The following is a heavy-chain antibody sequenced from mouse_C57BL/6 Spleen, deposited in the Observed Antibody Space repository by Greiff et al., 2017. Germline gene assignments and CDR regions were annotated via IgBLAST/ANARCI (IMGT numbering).Heavy chain of an antibody. V-gene: IGHV5-4*01. D-gene: IGHD2-4*01. Sequence: EVKLQESGGGLVKPGGSLKLSCAASGFTFSSYAMSWVRQTPEKRLEWVATISDGGSYTYYPDNVKGRFTISRDNAKNNLYLQMSHLKSEDTAMYYCARDGDDYDGGFAYWGQGTLVTVSA. J-gene: IGHJ3*01. CDR2: ISDGGSYT. CDR3: ARDGDDYDGGFAY. CDR1: GFTFSSYA.